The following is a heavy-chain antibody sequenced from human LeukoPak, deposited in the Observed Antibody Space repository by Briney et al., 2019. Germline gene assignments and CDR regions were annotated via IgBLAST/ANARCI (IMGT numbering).Heavy chain of an antibody. V-gene: IGHV4-39*01. CDR2: IYYSGST. J-gene: IGHJ4*02. CDR1: GGSISSGSYY. CDR3: AREVAASSWSY. D-gene: IGHD6-13*01. Sequence: SSETLSLTCTVSGGSISSGSYYWGWIRQPPGKGLEWVGSIYYSGSTYYNPSLKSRVTISVDTSKKQFSLKLNSVTAADTAVYYCAREVAASSWSYWGQGTLVTVSS.